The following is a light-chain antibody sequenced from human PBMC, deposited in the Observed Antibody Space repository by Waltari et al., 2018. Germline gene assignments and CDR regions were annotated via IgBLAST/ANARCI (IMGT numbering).Light chain of an antibody. Sequence: EVVLTQSPGTLSLSPGERATLSCRTSQILSPRRFAWYQQKVGQAPRLLRDAASYRATGIPDRFSGGGSGTDFSLIITRVEPEDVALYYCQQYGSSVMYTFGQGTKLE. V-gene: IGKV3-20*01. CDR3: QQYGSSVMYT. CDR1: QILSPRR. CDR2: AAS. J-gene: IGKJ2*01.